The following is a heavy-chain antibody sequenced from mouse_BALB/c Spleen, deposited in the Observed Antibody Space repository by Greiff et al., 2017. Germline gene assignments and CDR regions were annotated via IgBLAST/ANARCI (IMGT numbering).Heavy chain of an antibody. CDR1: GFTFSSYA. V-gene: IGHV5-9-4*01. CDR2: ISSGGSYT. CDR3: AIGEATL. J-gene: IGHJ4*01. Sequence: EVMLVESGGGLVKPGGSLKLSCAASGFTFSSYAMSWVRQSPEKRLEWVAEISSGGSYTYYPDTVTGRFTITSDNAQNTLYLEMSSLRSEDTAMYYCAIGEATLWGQGTSVTGSS. D-gene: IGHD3-2*02.